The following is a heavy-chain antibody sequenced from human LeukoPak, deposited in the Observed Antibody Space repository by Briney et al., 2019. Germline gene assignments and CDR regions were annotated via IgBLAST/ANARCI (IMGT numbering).Heavy chain of an antibody. J-gene: IGHJ4*02. D-gene: IGHD3-10*01. CDR1: GFTFSSYA. V-gene: IGHV3-23*01. CDR2: ISGSGGST. Sequence: GGSLRLSCAASGFTFSSYAMSWVRQAPGKGLEWVSAISGSGGSTYYADSVKGRFTISRDNSKNTLYLQMNSLRAEDTAVYYCAKVARGGLLWFGESSNWGQGTLVTVSS. CDR3: AKVARGGLLWFGESSN.